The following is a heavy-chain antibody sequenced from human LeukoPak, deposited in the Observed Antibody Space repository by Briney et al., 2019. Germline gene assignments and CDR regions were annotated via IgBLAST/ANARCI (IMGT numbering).Heavy chain of an antibody. V-gene: IGHV3-23*01. CDR1: GFTFSSYA. CDR2: ISGSVGST. D-gene: IGHD2-15*01. Sequence: GGSLRLSCAASGFTFSSYAMSSVRQAPGKGLEWVSAISGSVGSTYYADSVKGRFTISRDNAKNSLYLQMNSLRAEDTAVYYCANNPKLLADAFDIWGQGTMVTVSS. J-gene: IGHJ3*02. CDR3: ANNPKLLADAFDI.